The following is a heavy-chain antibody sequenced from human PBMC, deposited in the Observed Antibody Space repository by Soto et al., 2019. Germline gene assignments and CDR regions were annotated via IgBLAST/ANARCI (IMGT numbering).Heavy chain of an antibody. D-gene: IGHD6-13*01. J-gene: IGHJ4*02. V-gene: IGHV3-30-3*01. CDR2: ISYDGSNK. Sequence: QVQLVESGGGVVQPGRSLRLSCAASGFTFSSYAMHWVRQAPGKGLEWVAVISYDGSNKYYADSVKGRFTISRDNSKNTLDLQMNSLRAEDTAVYYCARVKSSSWLDPFDYWGQGTLVTVSS. CDR1: GFTFSSYA. CDR3: ARVKSSSWLDPFDY.